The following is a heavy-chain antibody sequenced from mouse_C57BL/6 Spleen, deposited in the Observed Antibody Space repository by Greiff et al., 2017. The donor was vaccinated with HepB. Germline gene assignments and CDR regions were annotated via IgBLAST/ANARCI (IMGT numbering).Heavy chain of an antibody. D-gene: IGHD2-3*01. CDR2: ISSGSSTI. V-gene: IGHV5-17*01. J-gene: IGHJ4*01. Sequence: EVKLMESGGGLVKPGGSLKLSCAASGFTFSDYGMHWVRQAPEKGLEWVAYISSGSSTIYYVDTVKGRFTISRDNAKNTLFLQMTSLRSEDTAMYYCARDDGYPLYAMDYWGQGTSVTVSS. CDR1: GFTFSDYG. CDR3: ARDDGYPLYAMDY.